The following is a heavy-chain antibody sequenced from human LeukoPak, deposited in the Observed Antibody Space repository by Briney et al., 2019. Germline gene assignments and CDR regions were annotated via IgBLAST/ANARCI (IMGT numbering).Heavy chain of an antibody. CDR3: AKGVPYYYDSSGSYFDY. CDR2: ISGSGGST. D-gene: IGHD3-22*01. CDR1: GFTFSSYA. J-gene: IGHJ4*02. V-gene: IGHV3-23*01. Sequence: PGGSLRLSCAASGFTFSSYAMSWVRQAPGKGLEGVSAISGSGGSTYYADSVKGRFTISRDNSKNTLYLQMNSLRAEDTAVYYCAKGVPYYYDSSGSYFDYWGQGTLVTVSS.